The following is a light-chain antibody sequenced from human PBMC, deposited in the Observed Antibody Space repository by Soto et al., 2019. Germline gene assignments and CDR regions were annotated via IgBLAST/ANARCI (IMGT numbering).Light chain of an antibody. Sequence: EIGVTQSPATLSVSPGERATLSCRASQSVSDNLAWYQQKPGQAPRLLIYSASNRATGIPDRFSGSGSGTDFTLTISRLEPEDFAVYYCQQYGSSPHFGQGTRLAI. CDR1: QSVSDN. V-gene: IGKV3-20*01. J-gene: IGKJ5*01. CDR3: QQYGSSPH. CDR2: SAS.